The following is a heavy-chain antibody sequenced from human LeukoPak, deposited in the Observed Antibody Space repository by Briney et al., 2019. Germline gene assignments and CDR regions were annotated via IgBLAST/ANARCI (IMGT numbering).Heavy chain of an antibody. CDR1: DVSISNYY. V-gene: IGHV4-4*09. CDR2: IYTSGST. Sequence: PSETLSLTCTVSDVSISNYYWSWIRQPPGKGLEWIGYIYTSGSTNYNPSLKSRVTISVDTSKNQFSLKLSSVTAADTAVYYCARHLTGSSVCIEYWGQGTLVTVSS. CDR3: ARHLTGSSVCIEY. D-gene: IGHD2-8*02. J-gene: IGHJ4*02.